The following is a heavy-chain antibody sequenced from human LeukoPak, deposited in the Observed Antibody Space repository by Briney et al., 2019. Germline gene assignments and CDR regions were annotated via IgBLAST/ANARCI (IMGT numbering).Heavy chain of an antibody. CDR3: SEGYFEPFAH. J-gene: IGHJ4*02. CDR1: GASVSTSH. V-gene: IGHV4-59*02. CDR2: LSCTGKT. D-gene: IGHD2/OR15-2a*01. Sequence: SETLSLTCVVSGASVSTSHWNWIRQPPGKGLEWIGCLSCTGKTDYNPSLTSRVTISLGTSKNQVSLKLRSVTAADTAVYYCSEGYFEPFAHWGQGTLVTVSS.